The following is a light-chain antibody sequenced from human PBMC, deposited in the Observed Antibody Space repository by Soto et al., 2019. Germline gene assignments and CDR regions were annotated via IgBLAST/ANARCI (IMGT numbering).Light chain of an antibody. Sequence: QSALTQPASVSGSPGQSITISCTGSSSDVGGYNYVSWYQQHPGKAPKLMIYDVSNRPSGVSNRFSGSKSGNTASLTISGLQAEDVADYYCSSYTSSSPFGTGTKVTVL. CDR3: SSYTSSSP. CDR2: DVS. CDR1: SSDVGGYNY. J-gene: IGLJ1*01. V-gene: IGLV2-14*01.